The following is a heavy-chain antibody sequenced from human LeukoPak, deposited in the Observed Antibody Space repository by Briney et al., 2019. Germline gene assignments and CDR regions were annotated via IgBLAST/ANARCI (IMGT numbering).Heavy chain of an antibody. CDR1: GGTFSSYA. CDR2: IIPILGIA. Sequence: ASVKVSCKASGGTFSSYAISWVRQAPGQGLEWMGRIIPILGIANYARKFQGRVTITADKSTSTAYMELSSLRSEDTAVYYCARSPDWGSTVAYFDLWGRGTLVTVSS. V-gene: IGHV1-69*04. J-gene: IGHJ2*01. D-gene: IGHD7-27*01. CDR3: ARSPDWGSTVAYFDL.